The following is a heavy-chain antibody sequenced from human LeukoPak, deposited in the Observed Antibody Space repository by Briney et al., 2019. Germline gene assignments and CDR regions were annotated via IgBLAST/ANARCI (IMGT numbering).Heavy chain of an antibody. CDR2: IIPNSGGT. CDR1: VYTFTAYY. CDR3: ARAQGWERPLDY. J-gene: IGHJ4*02. Sequence: ASVRVSRKASVYTFTAYYIYWVRQAPGQGLEWMGWIIPNSGGTKYAQKFQGRVNMTRDTSISTAYLELSRLNSDDTDVYYCARAQGWERPLDYWGQGTLVTVSS. V-gene: IGHV1-2*02. D-gene: IGHD1-1*01.